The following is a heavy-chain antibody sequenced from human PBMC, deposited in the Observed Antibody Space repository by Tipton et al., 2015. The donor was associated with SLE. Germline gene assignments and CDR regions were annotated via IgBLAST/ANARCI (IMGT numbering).Heavy chain of an antibody. CDR3: AREGITGTNVGAFYI. CDR2: ISINGGET. CDR1: GFIFNSAV. Sequence: SLRLSCAGSGFIFNSAVMHWVRPAPGKGLEYVSAISINGGETYYADSVKGRFTLSRDNFKSTLYLQMGSLRVEDMAVYYCAREGITGTNVGAFYIWGQGTMVIVSS. J-gene: IGHJ3*02. D-gene: IGHD1-7*01. V-gene: IGHV3-64*02.